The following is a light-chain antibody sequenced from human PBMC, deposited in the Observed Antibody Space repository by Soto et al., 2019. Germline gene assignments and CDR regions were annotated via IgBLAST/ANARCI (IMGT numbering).Light chain of an antibody. CDR2: EVS. Sequence: QSVLTQPASVSGSPGQSITISCTGTSSDVGGYNYVSWYQQHPGKAPKLMIYEVSNRPSGVSNRFSGSKSGNTASLTTSGLQAEDEADYYCSSYTSSRLGVFGTGTKVTVL. CDR3: SSYTSSRLGV. CDR1: SSDVGGYNY. J-gene: IGLJ1*01. V-gene: IGLV2-14*01.